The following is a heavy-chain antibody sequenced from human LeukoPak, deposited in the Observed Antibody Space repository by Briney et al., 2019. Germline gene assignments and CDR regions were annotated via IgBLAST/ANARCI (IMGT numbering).Heavy chain of an antibody. CDR1: GFTFSSYG. Sequence: GGSLRLSCAASGFTFSSYGMHWVRQAPGKGLEWVAVIWYDGSNKYYADSVKGRFTISRDNSKNTLYLQMNSLKTEDTAVYYCTTHYYGSGSSDEITDAFDIWGQGTMVTVSS. D-gene: IGHD3-10*01. V-gene: IGHV3-33*01. CDR3: TTHYYGSGSSDEITDAFDI. J-gene: IGHJ3*02. CDR2: IWYDGSNK.